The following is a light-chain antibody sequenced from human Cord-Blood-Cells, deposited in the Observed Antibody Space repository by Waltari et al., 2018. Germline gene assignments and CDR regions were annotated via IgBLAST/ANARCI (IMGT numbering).Light chain of an antibody. Sequence: DIQLTQSPSFLSASVGDRVTITCRASQGISSYLAWYQQKPGKAPKLLIYAASTLQSGVPSRLRGSGSGTEFTLTTSRLQPEDFAPYSCQQLNSNPRSFGQGTKLEIK. J-gene: IGKJ2*03. CDR2: AAS. CDR1: QGISSY. CDR3: QQLNSNPRS. V-gene: IGKV1-9*01.